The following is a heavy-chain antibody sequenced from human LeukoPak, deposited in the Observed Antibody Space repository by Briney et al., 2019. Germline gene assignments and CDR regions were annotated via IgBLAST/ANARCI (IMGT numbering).Heavy chain of an antibody. Sequence: SETLSLTCTVSGVSISSYYWSWIRQPPGKGLEWIGYIHYSGNTNYDPSLKSRVTISVDTSKNQFSLKLSSVTAADTAVYYCARDLNYDSSGLDPWGQGTLVTVSS. CDR1: GVSISSYY. J-gene: IGHJ5*02. CDR3: ARDLNYDSSGLDP. D-gene: IGHD3-22*01. CDR2: IHYSGNT. V-gene: IGHV4-59*12.